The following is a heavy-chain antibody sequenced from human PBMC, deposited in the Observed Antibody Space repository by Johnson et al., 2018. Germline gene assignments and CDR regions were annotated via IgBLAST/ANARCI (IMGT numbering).Heavy chain of an antibody. CDR3: AKDKATSTYYGMDL. D-gene: IGHD5-12*01. CDR1: GFTFDDYA. V-gene: IGHV3-9*01. J-gene: IGHJ6*02. Sequence: VQLVESGGGLVQPGRSXRISCAASGFTFDDYAMHWVRQAPGKGLEWVSGISWNSGSIGYADSVKGRFTISRDNAKNSLYLQRNRLRAEDTALYYCAKDKATSTYYGMDLWGQGTTVTVSS. CDR2: ISWNSGSI.